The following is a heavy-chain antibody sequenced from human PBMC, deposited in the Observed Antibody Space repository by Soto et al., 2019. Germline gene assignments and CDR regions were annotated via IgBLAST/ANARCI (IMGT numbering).Heavy chain of an antibody. J-gene: IGHJ3*02. Sequence: SETLSLTCTVSCGSISSGGYYWSWIRQHPGKGLEWIGYIYYSGSTYYNPSLKSRVTISVDTSKNQFSLKLSSVTAADTAVYYCARDKIDYYDSSGYRRDAFDIWGQGTMVTVSS. CDR1: CGSISSGGYY. CDR3: ARDKIDYYDSSGYRRDAFDI. CDR2: IYYSGST. D-gene: IGHD3-22*01. V-gene: IGHV4-31*03.